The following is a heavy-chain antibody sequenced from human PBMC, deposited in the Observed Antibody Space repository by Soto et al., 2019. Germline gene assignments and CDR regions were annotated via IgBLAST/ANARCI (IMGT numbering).Heavy chain of an antibody. CDR2: IYWNDDK. CDR1: GFSLSTSGVG. D-gene: IGHD2-2*01. J-gene: IGHJ4*02. Sequence: SGPTLVNPTQTLTLTCTFSGFSLSTSGVGVGWIRQPPGKALEWLALIYWNDDKRYSPSLKSRLTITKDTSKNQVVLTMTNMDPVDTATYYCAHMARYCSSTSCLKFVYWGQGTLVTVSS. V-gene: IGHV2-5*01. CDR3: AHMARYCSSTSCLKFVY.